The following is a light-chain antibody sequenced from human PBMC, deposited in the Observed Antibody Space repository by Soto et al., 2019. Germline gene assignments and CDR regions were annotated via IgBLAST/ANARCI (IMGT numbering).Light chain of an antibody. V-gene: IGKV1-6*01. J-gene: IGKJ1*01. CDR1: QGIRSD. CDR2: AAS. Sequence: AIRMTQSPSSLSATVGDRVTITCRASQGIRSDVGWYQQKPGKAPKLLIYAASNLQIGVPSRFSGSGSGTDFTLTISSLQAEDSATYYCLQDYTYPWMFGQGTKVEVK. CDR3: LQDYTYPWM.